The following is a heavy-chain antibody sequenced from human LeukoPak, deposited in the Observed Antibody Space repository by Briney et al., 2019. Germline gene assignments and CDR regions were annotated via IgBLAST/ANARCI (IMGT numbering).Heavy chain of an antibody. J-gene: IGHJ3*02. CDR3: ARDGRQWLGNAFDI. CDR1: GFTFSSYW. D-gene: IGHD6-19*01. Sequence: GGSLRLSCAASGFTFSSYWMSWVRQAPGKGLEWVANIKQDGSEKYYVDSVKGRFTISRDNAKNSLYLQMNSLRAEDTAVYYCARDGRQWLGNAFDIWGQGTMVTVSS. CDR2: IKQDGSEK. V-gene: IGHV3-7*01.